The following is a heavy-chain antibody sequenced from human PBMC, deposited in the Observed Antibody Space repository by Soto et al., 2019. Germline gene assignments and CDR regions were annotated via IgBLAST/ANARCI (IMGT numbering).Heavy chain of an antibody. J-gene: IGHJ4*02. CDR1: GYTFTSYA. Sequence: GASVKVSCKASGYTFTSYAMHWVRQAPGQRLEWMGWINAGNGNTKYSQKFQGRVTITRDTSASTAYMELSSLRSEDTAVYYCARGILQDWNFPIDYWGQGTLVTVSS. CDR2: INAGNGNT. V-gene: IGHV1-3*01. D-gene: IGHD1-7*01. CDR3: ARGILQDWNFPIDY.